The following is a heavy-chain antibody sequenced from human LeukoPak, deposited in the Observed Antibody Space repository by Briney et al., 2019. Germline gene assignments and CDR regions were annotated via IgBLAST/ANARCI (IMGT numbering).Heavy chain of an antibody. V-gene: IGHV1-8*01. CDR1: GYTFTSYD. Sequence: GASVKVSCKASGYTFTSYDINWVRQATGQGLEWMGWMNRNSGNTGYAQKFQGRVTMTRNTSISTAYMELSSLRSEDTAVYYCARVHSQWLVLNYWGQGTLVTVSS. J-gene: IGHJ4*02. CDR3: ARVHSQWLVLNY. D-gene: IGHD6-19*01. CDR2: MNRNSGNT.